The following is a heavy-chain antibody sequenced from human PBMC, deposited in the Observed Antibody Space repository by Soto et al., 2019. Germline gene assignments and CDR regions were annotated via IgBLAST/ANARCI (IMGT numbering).Heavy chain of an antibody. D-gene: IGHD3-10*01. V-gene: IGHV3-21*01. CDR2: ISSSSSYI. Sequence: PGGALRLSCAASGFTFSSYSMNWVRQAPGKGLEWVSSISSSSSYIYYADSVKDRFTISRDNAKNSLYLQMNSLRAEDTAVYYCARELTMVRGVMAAFDIWGQGTMVTVSS. CDR3: ARELTMVRGVMAAFDI. J-gene: IGHJ3*02. CDR1: GFTFSSYS.